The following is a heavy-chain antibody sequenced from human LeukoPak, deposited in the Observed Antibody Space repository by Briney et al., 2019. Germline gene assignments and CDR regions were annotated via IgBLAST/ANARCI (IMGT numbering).Heavy chain of an antibody. D-gene: IGHD3-22*01. Sequence: GSSVKVSCKASGGTFSSYAISWVRQAPGQGLEWMGRIIPILGIANYAQKLQGRVTMTTDTSTSTAYMELRSLRSDDTAVYYCARGPSYDRHIDYWGQGTLVTVSS. CDR1: GGTFSSYA. CDR3: ARGPSYDRHIDY. CDR2: IIPILGIA. V-gene: IGHV1-69*04. J-gene: IGHJ4*02.